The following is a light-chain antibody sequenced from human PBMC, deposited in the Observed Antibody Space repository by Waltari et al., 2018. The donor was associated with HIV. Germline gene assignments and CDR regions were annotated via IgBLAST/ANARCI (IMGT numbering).Light chain of an antibody. Sequence: AVRMTQSPSSFSASTGDRVTITCRASQDISSYLAWYQQKPGKAPKLLINAASTLQTGLPSRFNGSGSGTDFTLTISCLQSEDFATYYCQQYYNYPRTFGQGTRVEIK. CDR3: QQYYNYPRT. J-gene: IGKJ1*01. V-gene: IGKV1-8*01. CDR1: QDISSY. CDR2: AAS.